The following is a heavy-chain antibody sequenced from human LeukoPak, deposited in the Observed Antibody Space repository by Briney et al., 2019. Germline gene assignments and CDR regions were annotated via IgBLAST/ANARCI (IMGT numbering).Heavy chain of an antibody. V-gene: IGHV1-8*03. CDR3: AGVMRQSLHNWFDP. CDR1: GYTFTSYD. CDR2: MNPNSGNT. J-gene: IGHJ5*02. Sequence: ASVKVSCKASGYTFTSYDINWVRQATGQGLEWMGWMNPNSGNTGYAQKFQGRVTITRNTSISTAYMELSSLRSEDTAVYYRAGVMRQSLHNWFDPWGQGTLVTVSS. D-gene: IGHD4-11*01.